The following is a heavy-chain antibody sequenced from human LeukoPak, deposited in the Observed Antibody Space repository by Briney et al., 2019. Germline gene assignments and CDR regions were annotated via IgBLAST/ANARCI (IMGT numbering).Heavy chain of an antibody. CDR3: ARHEKNGGYYDN. D-gene: IGHD3-22*01. CDR2: IYYSGGT. CDR1: GGSINYYF. J-gene: IGHJ4*02. Sequence: SETLSLTCTVSGGSINYYFWSWIRQPPGKGLEWIGYIYYSGGTDYNPSLKSRVTISVDTSKNQFSLQLRSVTAADTAGYYCARHEKNGGYYDNWGQGTLVTVSS. V-gene: IGHV4-59*08.